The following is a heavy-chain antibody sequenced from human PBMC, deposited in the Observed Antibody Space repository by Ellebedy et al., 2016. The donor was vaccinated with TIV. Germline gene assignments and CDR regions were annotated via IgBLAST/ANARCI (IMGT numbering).Heavy chain of an antibody. Sequence: GESLKISCAASGFTFSTYGMHWVRQAPGKGLEWVAVIWYDGSNGYYADSVKGRFTISRDNSKNTLYLQMNSLRSEDTALYYCARSYYGSGSPDYWGQGTLVTVSS. V-gene: IGHV3-33*01. CDR3: ARSYYGSGSPDY. J-gene: IGHJ4*02. CDR1: GFTFSTYG. CDR2: IWYDGSNG. D-gene: IGHD3-10*01.